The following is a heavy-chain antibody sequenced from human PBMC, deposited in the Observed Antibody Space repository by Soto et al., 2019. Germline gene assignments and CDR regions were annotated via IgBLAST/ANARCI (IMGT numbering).Heavy chain of an antibody. Sequence: EEQLVESGGGLVQPGGSLRLSCAASGFTFSSYWMSWVRQAPGKGLEWVANIKQDGSEKYYVDSVKGRFTISRDNAKNSLYLQMNSLRAEDTAVYYCARDATTLDDAFDIWGQGTMVTVSS. CDR1: GFTFSSYW. CDR2: IKQDGSEK. J-gene: IGHJ3*02. D-gene: IGHD1-26*01. V-gene: IGHV3-7*01. CDR3: ARDATTLDDAFDI.